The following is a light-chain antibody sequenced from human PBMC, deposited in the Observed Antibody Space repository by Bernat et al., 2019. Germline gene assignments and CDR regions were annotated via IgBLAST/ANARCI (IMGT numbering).Light chain of an antibody. V-gene: IGKV1-5*03. J-gene: IGKJ2*01. Sequence: DIQMTQSPSTLSASVGDRVTMTCRASQSISRWSAWYQQKPGQAPKLLIYKASILETGVPSRFSGSGSGSEFTLTISSLQPDDVASYYCQQYHTSSPYTFGQGTIVEIK. CDR2: KAS. CDR1: QSISRW. CDR3: QQYHTSSPYT.